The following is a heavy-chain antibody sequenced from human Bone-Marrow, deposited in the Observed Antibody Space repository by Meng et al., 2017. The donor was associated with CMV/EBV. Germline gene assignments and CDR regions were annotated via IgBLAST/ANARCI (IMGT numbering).Heavy chain of an antibody. Sequence: GESLKISCAASGFTLSRYWMHWVRQVPGKGLVWVSRINEDGSLTNYADAVEGRFTISRDNAKNTLFLQMNSLRAEDTAVYYCVRGVYSSPNYYGMDVWGQGTTVTVSS. CDR2: INEDGSLT. J-gene: IGHJ6*02. CDR3: VRGVYSSPNYYGMDV. D-gene: IGHD3-22*01. CDR1: GFTLSRYW. V-gene: IGHV3-74*01.